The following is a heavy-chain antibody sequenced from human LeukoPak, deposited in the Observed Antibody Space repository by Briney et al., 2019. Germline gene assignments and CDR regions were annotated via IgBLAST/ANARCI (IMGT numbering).Heavy chain of an antibody. V-gene: IGHV4-39*01. CDR1: GGSISSSSYY. D-gene: IGHD5-12*01. Sequence: TETLSLTCTVSGGSISSSSYYWGWLRQPPGKGLEWIGSIYYSGSTYYNPSLKSRVTISVDTSKNQFSLKLSSVTAADTAVYYCASGYELNWFDPRGQGTLVTVSS. CDR2: IYYSGST. CDR3: ASGYELNWFDP. J-gene: IGHJ5*02.